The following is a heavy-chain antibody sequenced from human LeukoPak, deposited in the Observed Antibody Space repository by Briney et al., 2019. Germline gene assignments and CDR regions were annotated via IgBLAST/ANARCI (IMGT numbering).Heavy chain of an antibody. CDR3: ARGEPSTLLNNDYYIMDV. CDR1: GGSISSGGYY. V-gene: IGHV4-30-2*01. Sequence: PSQTLSLTCTVSGGSISSGGYYWSRIRQPPGKGLEWIGYIYHSGSTYYNPSLKSRVTISVDRSKNQFSLSLSSVTAADTAVYYCARGEPSTLLNNDYYIMDVWGKGTTVTVSS. J-gene: IGHJ6*03. CDR2: IYHSGST. D-gene: IGHD3-10*01.